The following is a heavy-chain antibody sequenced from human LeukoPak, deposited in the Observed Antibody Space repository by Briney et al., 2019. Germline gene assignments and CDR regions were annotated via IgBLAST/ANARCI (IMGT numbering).Heavy chain of an antibody. D-gene: IGHD6-19*01. Sequence: SETLSLTCAVSGYSISSGYYWGWIRQPPGKGLEWIGSIYHSGSTYYNPSLKSRVTISVDTSKNQFSLKLSSVTAADTAVYYCARSYSSGWDTLFDYWGQGTLVTVSS. CDR3: ARSYSSGWDTLFDY. CDR2: IYHSGST. J-gene: IGHJ4*02. CDR1: GYSISSGYY. V-gene: IGHV4-38-2*01.